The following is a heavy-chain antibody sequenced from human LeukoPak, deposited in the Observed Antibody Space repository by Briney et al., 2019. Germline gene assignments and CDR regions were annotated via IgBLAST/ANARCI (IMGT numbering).Heavy chain of an antibody. J-gene: IGHJ4*02. V-gene: IGHV3-21*01. D-gene: IGHD6-19*01. Sequence: PGGSLRLSCAASGGTISSYNRNWVRQAAGKGLEWVGCISSSGSYIYYADSMRGRFTIARDNTKNSPYQQMNSQRAEDTAVYYCARGYSRGWYFDYWGQGTLVTVSS. CDR2: ISSSGSYI. CDR3: ARGYSRGWYFDY. CDR1: GGTISSYN.